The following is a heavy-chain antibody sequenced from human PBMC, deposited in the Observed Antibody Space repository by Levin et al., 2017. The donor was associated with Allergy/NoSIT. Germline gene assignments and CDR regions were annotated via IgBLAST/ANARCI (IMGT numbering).Heavy chain of an antibody. Sequence: RASVKVSCKASGYTFTGYYMHWVRQAPGQGLEWMGCINPNSGGTNYAQKFQGRVTMTRDTSISTAYMDLSRLRSDDTAVYYCARDSGKQQLPDYYYNGMDVWGQGTTVTVSS. D-gene: IGHD6-13*01. V-gene: IGHV1-2*02. CDR1: GYTFTGYY. J-gene: IGHJ6*02. CDR3: ARDSGKQQLPDYYYNGMDV. CDR2: INPNSGGT.